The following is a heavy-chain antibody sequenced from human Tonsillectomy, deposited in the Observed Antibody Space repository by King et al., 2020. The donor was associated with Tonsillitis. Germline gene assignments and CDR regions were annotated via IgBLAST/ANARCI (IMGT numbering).Heavy chain of an antibody. V-gene: IGHV3-7*01. CDR3: SWGYSGYDNFEY. J-gene: IGHJ4*02. CDR1: GFTFSSSW. Sequence: VQLVESGGGLVQPGGSLRLSCAASGFTFSSSWMSWVRQAPGKGLEWVANIKQDGSEKYYVDSVKGRFTISRDNAKNSLYLQMNNLRAEDTAVYYCSWGYSGYDNFEYWGQGTLVTVSS. CDR2: IKQDGSEK. D-gene: IGHD5-12*01.